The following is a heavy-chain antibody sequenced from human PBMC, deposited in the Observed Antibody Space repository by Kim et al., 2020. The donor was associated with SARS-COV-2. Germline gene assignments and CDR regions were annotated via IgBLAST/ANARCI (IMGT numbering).Heavy chain of an antibody. Sequence: GGSLRLSCAASGFSFSSYGMSWVRQAPGKGLEWVSGLEWVSAITASGDSTHYADSVKGRFTISRDNSKNTLFLQLNSLRAEDTAVYYCAKLWGSGTYYNFPHSWGQGTLVTISS. D-gene: IGHD3-10*01. CDR2: ITASGDST. V-gene: IGHV3-23*01. CDR3: AKLWGSGTYYNFPHS. J-gene: IGHJ5*02. CDR1: GFSFSSYG.